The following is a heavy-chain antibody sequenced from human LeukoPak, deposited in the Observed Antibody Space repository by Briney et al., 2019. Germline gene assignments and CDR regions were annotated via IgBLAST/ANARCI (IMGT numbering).Heavy chain of an antibody. Sequence: PSETLSLTCTVSGGSISSYYWSWIRQPPGKGLEWIGYIYYSGSTNYNPSLKSRVTMSVDTSKNQFSLKLSSVTAADTAVYYCARDRYYYDSSGYDPYFDYWGQGTLVTVSS. CDR1: GGSISSYY. CDR3: ARDRYYYDSSGYDPYFDY. J-gene: IGHJ4*02. V-gene: IGHV4-59*12. D-gene: IGHD3-22*01. CDR2: IYYSGST.